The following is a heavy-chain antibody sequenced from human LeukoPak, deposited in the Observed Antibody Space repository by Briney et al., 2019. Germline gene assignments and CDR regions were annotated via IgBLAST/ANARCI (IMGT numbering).Heavy chain of an antibody. Sequence: PSGTLSLTCAVYGGSFSGYYWSWIRQPPGKGLEWIGEINHSGSTNYNPSLKSRVTISVDTSKNQFSLKLSSVTAADTAVYYCARVGGDYFDYWGQGTLVTVSS. CDR2: INHSGST. V-gene: IGHV4-34*01. CDR3: ARVGGDYFDY. CDR1: GGSFSGYY. J-gene: IGHJ4*02. D-gene: IGHD4-17*01.